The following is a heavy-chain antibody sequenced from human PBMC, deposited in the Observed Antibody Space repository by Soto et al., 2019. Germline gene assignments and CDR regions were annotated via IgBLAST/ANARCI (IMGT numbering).Heavy chain of an antibody. J-gene: IGHJ4*02. Sequence: QVQLVESGGGLVKPGGSLRLSCAASGFTFSDYYMNWIRQAPGKGLEWVSYISSSSSYTNYADSVKGRFTISRDNAKNSLYLQMNSLSAEDTAVYYCARSYDSSDEVIDYWGQGTLVTVSS. CDR1: GFTFSDYY. CDR3: ARSYDSSDEVIDY. CDR2: ISSSSSYT. D-gene: IGHD3-22*01. V-gene: IGHV3-11*05.